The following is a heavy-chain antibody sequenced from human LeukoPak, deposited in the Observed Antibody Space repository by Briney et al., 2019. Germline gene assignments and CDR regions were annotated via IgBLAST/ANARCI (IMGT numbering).Heavy chain of an antibody. D-gene: IGHD1-26*01. CDR2: VRSKTYGGTG. J-gene: IGHJ4*02. CDR3: TRSESGTYKGGFDF. V-gene: IGHV3-49*03. Sequence: GGSLRLSCTASGFTFGDYAMNWFRQAPGKGLEWVGFVRSKTYGGTGEYAASVKGRFTISRDDSKSIAHLQMNSLKTEDTAVYYCTRSESGTYKGGFDFWGQGTLVTVSS. CDR1: GFTFGDYA.